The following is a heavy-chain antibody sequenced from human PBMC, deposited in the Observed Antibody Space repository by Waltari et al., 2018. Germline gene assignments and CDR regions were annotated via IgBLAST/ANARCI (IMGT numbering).Heavy chain of an antibody. D-gene: IGHD6-19*01. CDR3: GHDGFGSGWYSIDY. Sequence: QITLKESGPTLVKPTQTLTLTCTLSGFSLTTSGVGVGWIRQPPGKALGWLALIYWNEDKRYNPSLKSKLTITKDTSKNQVVLTMTNMDPVDTATYYCGHDGFGSGWYSIDYWGQGTLVTVSS. CDR1: GFSLTTSGVG. V-gene: IGHV2-5*01. CDR2: IYWNEDK. J-gene: IGHJ4*02.